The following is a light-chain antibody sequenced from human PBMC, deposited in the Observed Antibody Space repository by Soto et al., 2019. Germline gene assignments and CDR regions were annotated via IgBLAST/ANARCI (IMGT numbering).Light chain of an antibody. CDR3: QQYGSSPLT. V-gene: IGKV3-20*01. CDR2: GAS. J-gene: IGKJ4*01. Sequence: EIGLTQSPGTLSLSPGERATRACRASQSVISTDLAWYQQKPGQAPRLLIYGASNRATGITDRFTGSGSGTDFTLTISRLEPEDFAVYYCQQYGSSPLTFGGGTKVEIK. CDR1: QSVISTD.